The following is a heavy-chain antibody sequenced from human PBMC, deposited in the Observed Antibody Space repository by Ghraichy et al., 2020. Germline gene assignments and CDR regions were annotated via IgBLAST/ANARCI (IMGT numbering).Heavy chain of an antibody. Sequence: SETLSLTCAVYGGSFSGYYWCWIRQPPGKGLEWIGEINHSGSTNYNPSLKSRVTISVDTSKNQFSLKLSSVTAADTAVYYCARRHQYGGYFDYWGQGTLVTVSS. V-gene: IGHV4-34*01. J-gene: IGHJ4*02. CDR1: GGSFSGYY. CDR3: ARRHQYGGYFDY. CDR2: INHSGST. D-gene: IGHD4/OR15-4a*01.